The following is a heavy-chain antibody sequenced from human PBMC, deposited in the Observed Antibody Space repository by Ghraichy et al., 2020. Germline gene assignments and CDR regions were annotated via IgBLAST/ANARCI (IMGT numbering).Heavy chain of an antibody. J-gene: IGHJ6*02. CDR3: ARAGYYLKLPGWYYYYGMDV. Sequence: SETLSLTCTVSGYSISSGYYWGWIRQPPGKGLEWIGSIYHSGSTYYNPSLKSRVTISVDTSKNQFSLKLSSVTAADTAVYYCARAGYYLKLPGWYYYYGMDVWGQGTTVTVSS. CDR1: GYSISSGYY. D-gene: IGHD3-22*01. CDR2: IYHSGST. V-gene: IGHV4-38-2*02.